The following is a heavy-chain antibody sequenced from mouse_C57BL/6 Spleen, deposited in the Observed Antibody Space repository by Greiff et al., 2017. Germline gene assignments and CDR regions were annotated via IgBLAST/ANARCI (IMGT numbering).Heavy chain of an antibody. CDR3: AREDSLLYYGSSYVGYFDV. CDR2: IHPNSGST. D-gene: IGHD1-1*01. J-gene: IGHJ1*03. Sequence: QVQLKQPGAELVKPGASVKLSCKASGYTFTSYWMHWVKQRPGQGLEWIGMIHPNSGSTNYNEKFKSKATLTVDKSSSTAYMQLSSLTSEDSAVYYCAREDSLLYYGSSYVGYFDVWGTGTTVTVSS. CDR1: GYTFTSYW. V-gene: IGHV1-64*01.